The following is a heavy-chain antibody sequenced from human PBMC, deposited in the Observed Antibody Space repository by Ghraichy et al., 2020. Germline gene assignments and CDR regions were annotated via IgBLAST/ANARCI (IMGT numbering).Heavy chain of an antibody. CDR2: IKQDGSEK. V-gene: IGHV3-7*04. J-gene: IGHJ2*01. CDR3: ARGDWYFDL. CDR1: GFTFSSYW. Sequence: LSLTCAASGFTFSSYWMSWVRQAPGKGLEWVANIKQDGSEKYYVDSVKGRFTISRDNAKNSLYLQMNSLRAEDTAVYYCARGDWYFDLWGRGTLVTVSS.